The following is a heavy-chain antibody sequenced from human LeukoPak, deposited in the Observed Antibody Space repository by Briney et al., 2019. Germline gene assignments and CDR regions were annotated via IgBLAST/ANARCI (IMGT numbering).Heavy chain of an antibody. CDR2: ISWNGGGI. V-gene: IGHV3-9*01. CDR1: GFIFADKA. CDR3: VKDGFGSAWAGMYLDH. J-gene: IGHJ4*02. Sequence: GGSLRLSCVASGFIFADKAMHWVRQAPGKGLEWVARISWNGGGIAYADSVKGRFTISRSNARNSVYLQMNSLRTEDTAFYYCVKDGFGSAWAGMYLDHWGLGALVTVSS. D-gene: IGHD3-3*01.